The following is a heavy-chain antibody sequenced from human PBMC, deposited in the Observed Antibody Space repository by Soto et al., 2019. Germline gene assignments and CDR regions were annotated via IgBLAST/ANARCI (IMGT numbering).Heavy chain of an antibody. D-gene: IGHD1-1*01. V-gene: IGHV3-7*01. Sequence: GGSLRLSCAASGFTFSSYWMSWVRQAPGKGLEWVANIKQDGSEKYYVDSVKGRFTISRDNAKNSLYLQMNSLRAEDTAVYYCARTEGQLEQGAFDIWGQGTMVTVS. CDR3: ARTEGQLEQGAFDI. CDR1: GFTFSSYW. CDR2: IKQDGSEK. J-gene: IGHJ3*02.